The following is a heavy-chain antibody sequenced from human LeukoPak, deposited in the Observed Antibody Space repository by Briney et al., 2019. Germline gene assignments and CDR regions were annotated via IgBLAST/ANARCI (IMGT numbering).Heavy chain of an antibody. V-gene: IGHV4-59*08. D-gene: IGHD3-16*01. CDR3: ARLKLGAYFDL. J-gene: IGHJ2*01. Sequence: PSETLSLTCTVSGGSTSSDYWSWIRQSPGKGLEWVGYIYNSGDTGKNPSLKSRVTILLDTSKNQCSLKLTSVSAADTAVYYCARLKLGAYFDLWGRGTLVTVSS. CDR2: IYNSGDT. CDR1: GGSTSSDY.